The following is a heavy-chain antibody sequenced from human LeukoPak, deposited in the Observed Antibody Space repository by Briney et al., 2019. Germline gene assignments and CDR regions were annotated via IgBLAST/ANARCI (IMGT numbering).Heavy chain of an antibody. V-gene: IGHV4-34*01. CDR2: INHSGST. CDR3: AKDDDWGRFNH. J-gene: IGHJ1*01. D-gene: IGHD3-16*01. CDR1: GGSFSGYY. Sequence: SETLSLTCAVYGGSFSGYYWSWIRQPPGKGLEWIGEINHSGSTNYNPSLKSRVTISLDTSKNQFSLKLSSVTAADTAMYYCAKDDDWGRFNHWGQGTLVTVSS.